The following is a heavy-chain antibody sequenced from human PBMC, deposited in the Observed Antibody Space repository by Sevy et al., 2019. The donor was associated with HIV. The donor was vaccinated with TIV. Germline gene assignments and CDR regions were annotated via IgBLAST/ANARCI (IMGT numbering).Heavy chain of an antibody. D-gene: IGHD3-10*01. V-gene: IGHV1-18*01. CDR2: ISAYNGNT. J-gene: IGHJ4*02. CDR3: ARGELWVQNYYGSGSYFSKGFDY. CDR1: GYTFTSYG. Sequence: ASVKVSCKASGYTFTSYGISWVRQAPGQGLEWMGWISAYNGNTNYAQKLQGRVTMTTDTSTSTAYMELRGLRSDDTAVYYCARGELWVQNYYGSGSYFSKGFDYCGQGTLVTVSS.